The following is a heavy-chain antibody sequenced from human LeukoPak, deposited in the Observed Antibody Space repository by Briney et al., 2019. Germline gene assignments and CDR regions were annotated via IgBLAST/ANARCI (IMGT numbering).Heavy chain of an antibody. Sequence: ASVKVSCKASGGTSSSYAFSWVRQAPGQGLEWMGGIIPIFGTANYAQKFQGRVTITADESTSTAYMELSSLRSEDTAVYYCARASHYYDSSGPNLGYWGQGTLVTVSS. CDR2: IIPIFGTA. J-gene: IGHJ4*02. D-gene: IGHD3-22*01. V-gene: IGHV1-69*13. CDR1: GGTSSSYA. CDR3: ARASHYYDSSGPNLGY.